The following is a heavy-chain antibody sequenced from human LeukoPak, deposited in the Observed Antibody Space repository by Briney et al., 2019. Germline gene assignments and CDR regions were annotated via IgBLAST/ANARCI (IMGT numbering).Heavy chain of an antibody. CDR3: ARDHRLSGSYFLDY. CDR1: GGSISSSNW. D-gene: IGHD1-26*01. V-gene: IGHV4-4*02. J-gene: IGHJ4*02. Sequence: SGTLSLTCAVSGGSISSSNWWSWVRQPPGKGLEWIGYIYYSGSTYYNPSLKSRVTISVDTSKNQFSLKLSSVTAADTAVYYCARDHRLSGSYFLDYWGQGTLVTVSS. CDR2: IYYSGST.